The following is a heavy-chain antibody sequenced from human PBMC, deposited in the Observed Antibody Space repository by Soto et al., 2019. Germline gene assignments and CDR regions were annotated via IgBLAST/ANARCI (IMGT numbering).Heavy chain of an antibody. J-gene: IGHJ6*02. D-gene: IGHD3-10*01. CDR2: FIPIFGAA. V-gene: IGHV1-69*12. CDR1: GGTFSSYA. Sequence: QVQLVQSGAEVKKPGSSVKVSCKASGGTFSSYAISWVRQAPEQGLEWMGGFIPIFGAADYAQNFQGRVTIAADESTSTAYMELSSLRSEDTAVYYCASPRDNYYYNGMDVWGQGTTVNVSS. CDR3: ASPRDNYYYNGMDV.